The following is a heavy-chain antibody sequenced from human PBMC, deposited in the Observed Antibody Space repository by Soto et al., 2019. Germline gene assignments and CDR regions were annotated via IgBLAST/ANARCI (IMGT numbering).Heavy chain of an antibody. CDR1: GGSISSYY. Sequence: QVQLQESGPGLVKPSETLSLTCTVSGGSISSYYWSWIRQPPGKGLEWIGYFFYSGSTNYNPSLKSRVTISVDTSKNQFSLKLNSVTAADTAVYYCARGGYTSIDYWGQGTLVTVSS. D-gene: IGHD5-12*01. CDR2: FFYSGST. J-gene: IGHJ4*02. V-gene: IGHV4-59*01. CDR3: ARGGYTSIDY.